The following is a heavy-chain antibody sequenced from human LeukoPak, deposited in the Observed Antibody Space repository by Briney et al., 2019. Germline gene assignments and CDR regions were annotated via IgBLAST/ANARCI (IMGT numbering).Heavy chain of an antibody. J-gene: IGHJ6*02. CDR1: GGSFSGYY. CDR3: ARGGGSYLPDYYYGMDV. V-gene: IGHV4-34*01. D-gene: IGHD1-26*01. Sequence: SETLSLTCAVYGGSFSGYYWSWIRQPPGKGLEWIGEINHSGSTNYNPSLKSRVTISVDTSKNQFSLKLSSVTAADTAVYYCARGGGSYLPDYYYGMDVWGQGTTVTVSS. CDR2: INHSGST.